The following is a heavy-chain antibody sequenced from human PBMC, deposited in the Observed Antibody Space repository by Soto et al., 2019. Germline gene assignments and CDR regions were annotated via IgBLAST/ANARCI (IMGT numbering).Heavy chain of an antibody. CDR3: AREVSAAYDY. CDR2: IYYSGSS. J-gene: IGHJ4*02. Sequence: PSETLSLTCTVSGGSISSYYWSWIRQPPGKGLEWIGSIYYSGSSFYNPSLKSQVTILVDTSKNQFFLKLSSVTAADTAVYYCAREVSAAYDYWGQGALVTVS. CDR1: GGSISSYY. V-gene: IGHV4-59*12. D-gene: IGHD2-2*01.